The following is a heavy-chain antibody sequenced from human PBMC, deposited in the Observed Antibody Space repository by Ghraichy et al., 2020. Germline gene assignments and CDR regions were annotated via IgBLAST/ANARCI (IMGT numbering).Heavy chain of an antibody. CDR2: INHSGST. D-gene: IGHD2-15*01. CDR1: GGYFRGYY. V-gene: IGHV4-34*01. J-gene: IGHJ6*02. CDR3: ARDQVAALYYYYGMDV. Sequence: SETLSLTCAVYGGYFRGYYWSRIRQPPGKGLEWIGEINHSGSTNYNPSLKSRVTISVDTSKNQFSLKLSSVTAADTAVYYCARDQVAALYYYYGMDVWGQRTTVTVPS.